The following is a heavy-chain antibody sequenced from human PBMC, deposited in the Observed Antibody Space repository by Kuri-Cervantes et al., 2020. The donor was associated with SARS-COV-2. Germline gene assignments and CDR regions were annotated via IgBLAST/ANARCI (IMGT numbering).Heavy chain of an antibody. CDR2: ISWDGGST. CDR3: AREPQGYSGYDYFDY. D-gene: IGHD5-12*01. V-gene: IGHV3-43D*03. CDR1: GFTFDDYA. Sequence: GESLKISCAASGFTFDDYAMHWVRQAPGKGLEWVSLISWDGGSTYYADSVKGRFTISRDNSKNSLYLQMNSLRAEDTAVYYCAREPQGYSGYDYFDYWGQGTLVTVSS. J-gene: IGHJ4*02.